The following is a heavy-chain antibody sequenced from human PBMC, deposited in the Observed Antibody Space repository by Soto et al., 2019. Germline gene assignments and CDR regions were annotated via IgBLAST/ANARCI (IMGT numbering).Heavy chain of an antibody. D-gene: IGHD6-13*01. CDR1: GGSFSGYY. CDR2: INHSGST. J-gene: IGHJ4*02. Sequence: QVQLQQWGAGLLKPSETLSLTCAVYGGSFSGYYWSWIRQPPGKGLEWIGEINHSGSTNYNPSLKSRVTISVDTSKNQLSLKLSSVTAADTAAYYCARVGALGSSSCFDYWGQGTLVTVSS. CDR3: ARVGALGSSSCFDY. V-gene: IGHV4-34*01.